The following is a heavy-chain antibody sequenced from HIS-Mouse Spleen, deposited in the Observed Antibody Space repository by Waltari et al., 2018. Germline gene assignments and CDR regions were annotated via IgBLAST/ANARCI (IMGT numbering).Heavy chain of an antibody. CDR3: ARDPQILEWTGSDY. D-gene: IGHD3-3*01. CDR2: INRDGGST. CDR1: GFTFSSYW. J-gene: IGHJ4*02. Sequence: EVQLVESGGGLVQPGGSLRLSCAASGFTFSSYWMHWVRQAPGKGLVWVSSINRDGGSTSYAEPGKGRCTISRDNAKNTLYLQMNSLRAEDTAVYYCARDPQILEWTGSDYWGQGTLVTVSS. V-gene: IGHV3-74*01.